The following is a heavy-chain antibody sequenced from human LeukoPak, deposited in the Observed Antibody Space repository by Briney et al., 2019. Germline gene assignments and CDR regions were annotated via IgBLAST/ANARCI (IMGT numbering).Heavy chain of an antibody. Sequence: HPGGSLRLSCAASGFTFRNHWMHWVRQTPGKGLVWVSRISSDGSSTTYADSVKGRFTISRDNAKNTLYLQMNSLRAEDTAVYYCARRYCSGGSCYSDFDYWGQGTLVTVSS. J-gene: IGHJ4*02. V-gene: IGHV3-74*03. CDR1: GFTFRNHW. CDR2: ISSDGSST. CDR3: ARRYCSGGSCYSDFDY. D-gene: IGHD2-15*01.